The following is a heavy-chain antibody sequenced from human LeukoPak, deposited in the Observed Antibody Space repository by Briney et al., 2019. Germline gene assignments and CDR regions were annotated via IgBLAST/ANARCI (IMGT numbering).Heavy chain of an antibody. CDR1: GYTFTSYG. Sequence: ASVKVSCKASGYTFTSYGITWVRQAPGQGLEWMGWINPNSGGTNYAQKFQGRVTMTRDTSISTAYMELSRLRSDDTAVYYCAREGETDAFDIWGQGTMVTVSS. CDR2: INPNSGGT. J-gene: IGHJ3*02. V-gene: IGHV1-2*02. D-gene: IGHD2-21*01. CDR3: AREGETDAFDI.